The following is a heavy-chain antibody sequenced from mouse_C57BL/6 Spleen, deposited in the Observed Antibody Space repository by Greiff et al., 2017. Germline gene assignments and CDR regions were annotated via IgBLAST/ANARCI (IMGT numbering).Heavy chain of an antibody. Sequence: EVHLVESGGGLVQPGGSLSLSCAASGFTFTDYYMSWVRQPPGKALEWLGFIRNKANGYTTEYSASVKGRFTISRDNSQSIIYLQMNALRAEDSATYYCARYLGSSRYYAMDYWGQGTSVTVAS. D-gene: IGHD1-1*01. V-gene: IGHV7-3*01. CDR3: ARYLGSSRYYAMDY. CDR2: IRNKANGYTT. J-gene: IGHJ4*01. CDR1: GFTFTDYY.